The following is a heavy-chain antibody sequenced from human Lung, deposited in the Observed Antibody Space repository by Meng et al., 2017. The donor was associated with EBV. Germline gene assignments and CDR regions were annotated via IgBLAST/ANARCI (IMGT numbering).Heavy chain of an antibody. D-gene: IGHD5-18*01. V-gene: IGHV4-4*02. J-gene: IGHJ5*02. Sequence: QVQRPESGPGLVKPSETLSLTCTVSGDSISSSNWWSWVRQPPGKGLEWIGEIYHSGSTNYNPSLKSRVTISMDTSKNQFSLKLSSVTAADTAVYYCARERDTRWFDPWGRGTLVTVSS. CDR3: ARERDTRWFDP. CDR1: GDSISSSNW. CDR2: IYHSGST.